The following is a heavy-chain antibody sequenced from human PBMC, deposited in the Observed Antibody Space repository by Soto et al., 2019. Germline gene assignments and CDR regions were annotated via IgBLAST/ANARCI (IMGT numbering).Heavy chain of an antibody. J-gene: IGHJ4*02. D-gene: IGHD3-16*01. CDR2: ITSRGDNT. CDR3: AKRGGTSCLDS. CDR1: GFTFSSFA. V-gene: IGHV3-23*01. Sequence: EVQLLESGGVLVQPGGSLRLSCAASGFTFSSFAMIWVRQTPGKGLEWVSAITSRGDNTYYADSVKGRFTISRDNSKNTLYLQMDTLRVDDTAVYYCAKRGGTSCLDSWGQGTLVTISS.